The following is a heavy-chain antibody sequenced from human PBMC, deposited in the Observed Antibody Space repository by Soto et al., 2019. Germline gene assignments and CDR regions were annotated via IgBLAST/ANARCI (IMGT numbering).Heavy chain of an antibody. V-gene: IGHV3-30*18. CDR2: ISYDGSNK. CDR3: AKVYTLMVRGVNRYNWFDP. D-gene: IGHD3-10*01. CDR1: GFTFSSYG. J-gene: IGHJ5*02. Sequence: GGSLRLSCAASGFTFSSYGMHWVRQAPGKGLEWVAVISYDGSNKYYADSVKGRFTISRDNSKNTLYLQMNSLRAEDTAVYYCAKVYTLMVRGVNRYNWFDPWGQGTLVTVSS.